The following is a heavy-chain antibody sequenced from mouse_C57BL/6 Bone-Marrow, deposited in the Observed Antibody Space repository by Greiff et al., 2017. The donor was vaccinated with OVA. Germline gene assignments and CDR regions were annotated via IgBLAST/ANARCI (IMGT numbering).Heavy chain of an antibody. V-gene: IGHV1-59*01. Sequence: QVQLQQSGAELVRPGTSVKLSCKASGYTFTSYWMHWVKQRPGQGLEWIGVIDPSDSYTNYNQKFKGKATLTVDTSSSTAYMQLSSLTSEDSAVYYCASPYAMDYWGQGTSVTVSS. CDR3: ASPYAMDY. J-gene: IGHJ4*01. CDR2: IDPSDSYT. CDR1: GYTFTSYW.